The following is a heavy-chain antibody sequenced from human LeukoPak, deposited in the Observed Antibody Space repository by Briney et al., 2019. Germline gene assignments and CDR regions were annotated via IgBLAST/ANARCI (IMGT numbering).Heavy chain of an antibody. CDR1: GYTFTGYY. J-gene: IGHJ4*02. CDR3: ATSVGATPTFDY. CDR2: INPNSGGT. D-gene: IGHD1-26*01. Sequence: ASVKVSCKASGYTFTGYYVHWVRQAPGQGLEWMGRINPNSGGTNYAQKFQGRVTMTRDTSISTAYMELSRLRSDDTAVYYCATSVGATPTFDYWGQGTLVTVSS. V-gene: IGHV1-2*06.